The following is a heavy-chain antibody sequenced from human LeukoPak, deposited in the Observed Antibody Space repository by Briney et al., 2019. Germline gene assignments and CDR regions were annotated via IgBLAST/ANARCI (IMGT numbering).Heavy chain of an antibody. CDR3: ARLGGSYYTY. Sequence: GGSLRLSCVASGFAFSSYWMTWVRQAPGKGLEWVANIKQDGGEEYYVDSVKGRFTISRDNAKNSLFLQMNSLRVEDTAVYYCARLGGSYYTYWGEGTLVTVSS. D-gene: IGHD1-26*01. CDR2: IKQDGGEE. CDR1: GFAFSSYW. J-gene: IGHJ4*02. V-gene: IGHV3-7*01.